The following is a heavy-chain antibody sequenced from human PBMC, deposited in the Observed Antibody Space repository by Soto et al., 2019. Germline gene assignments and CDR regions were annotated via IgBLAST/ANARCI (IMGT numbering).Heavy chain of an antibody. CDR2: ISGSGGST. V-gene: IGHV3-23*01. CDR3: AKDRWSGYPLAYDAFDI. CDR1: GFTFSSYA. J-gene: IGHJ3*02. Sequence: GGSLRLSCAASGFTFSSYAMSWVRQAPGKGLEWVSAISGSGGSTYYADSVKGRFTISRDNSKNTLYLQMNSLRAEDTAVYYCAKDRWSGYPLAYDAFDIWGQGTMVTVSS. D-gene: IGHD3-3*01.